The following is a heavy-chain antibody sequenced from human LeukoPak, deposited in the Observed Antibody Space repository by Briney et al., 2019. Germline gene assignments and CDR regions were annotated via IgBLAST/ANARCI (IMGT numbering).Heavy chain of an antibody. CDR3: ARDVGYYDSSGYCDY. Sequence: GGSLRLSCAASGFTFSSYWMSWVRQAPGKGLEWVANIKQDGSEKYYVDSVKGRFTISRDNAKNSLYLQMNSLGAEDTAVYYCARDVGYYDSSGYCDYWGQGTLVTVSS. D-gene: IGHD3-22*01. CDR2: IKQDGSEK. CDR1: GFTFSSYW. V-gene: IGHV3-7*01. J-gene: IGHJ4*02.